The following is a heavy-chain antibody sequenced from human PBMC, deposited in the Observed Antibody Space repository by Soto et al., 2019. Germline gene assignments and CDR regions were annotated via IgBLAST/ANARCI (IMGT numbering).Heavy chain of an antibody. J-gene: IGHJ6*02. D-gene: IGHD3-10*01. Sequence: PGESLKISCQGSGYSFANYWIAWVRQMPGKGLEWVGVIYPGDSDTRYSPSFRGQVTISADKSIRTAYLQWSSLKASDTAMYYCARLPPSAWHYGSGSYTLGMDVWGQGTTVTVSS. CDR3: ARLPPSAWHYGSGSYTLGMDV. V-gene: IGHV5-51*01. CDR2: IYPGDSDT. CDR1: GYSFANYW.